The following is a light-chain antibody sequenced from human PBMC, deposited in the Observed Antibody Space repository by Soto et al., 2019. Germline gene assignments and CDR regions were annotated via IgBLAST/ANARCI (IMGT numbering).Light chain of an antibody. J-gene: IGLJ1*01. Sequence: ALTQPASVSGSPGQSITISCTGTSSDVGGYNYVSWYQQHPGKAPKLMIYAVSNRPSGVSNRFSGSKSGNTATLTIPGLQAEDEADYYCCSYTVSGTYVFGTGTKVTAL. CDR1: SSDVGGYNY. V-gene: IGLV2-14*01. CDR3: CSYTVSGTYV. CDR2: AVS.